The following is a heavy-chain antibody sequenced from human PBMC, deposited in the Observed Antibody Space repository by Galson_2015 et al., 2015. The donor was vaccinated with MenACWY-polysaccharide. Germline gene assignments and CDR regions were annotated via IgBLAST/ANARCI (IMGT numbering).Heavy chain of an antibody. Sequence: SLRLSCAASGFTFSSYWMSWVRQAPGKGLEWVANINQDGNEKYYVDSVKGRFTISRDNAKNSLYLQMNSLRAEDTAVYYCARPAGYNWFDPWGQGTLVTVSS. CDR3: ARPAGYNWFDP. CDR1: GFTFSSYW. CDR2: INQDGNEK. V-gene: IGHV3-7*01. D-gene: IGHD5-12*01. J-gene: IGHJ5*02.